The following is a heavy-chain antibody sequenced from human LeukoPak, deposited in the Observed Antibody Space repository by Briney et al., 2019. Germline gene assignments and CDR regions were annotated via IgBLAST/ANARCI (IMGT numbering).Heavy chain of an antibody. J-gene: IGHJ4*02. CDR2: IYYSGST. Sequence: SQTLSLTCTVSGGSISSGGYYWSWLRQHPGTGLEWIGYIYYSGSTYYNPSLKSRVTISVDTSKNQFSLKLSSVTAADTAVYYCASRLSFRDGYGVWGQGTLVTVSS. V-gene: IGHV4-31*03. CDR3: ASRLSFRDGYGV. D-gene: IGHD5-24*01. CDR1: GGSISSGGYY.